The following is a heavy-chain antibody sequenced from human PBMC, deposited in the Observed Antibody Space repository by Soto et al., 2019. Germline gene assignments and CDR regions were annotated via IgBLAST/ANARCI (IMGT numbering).Heavy chain of an antibody. Sequence: SQTLSLTCAISGDSVSSNSAAWNWIRQSPSRGLEWLGRTYYRSKWYNDYAVSVKSRITINPDTSKNQFSLQLNSVTPEDTAVYYCARDNFYDSSRYYYSFDDWGQGTLVTVSS. V-gene: IGHV6-1*01. CDR3: ARDNFYDSSRYYYSFDD. J-gene: IGHJ4*02. CDR2: TYYRSKWYN. D-gene: IGHD3-22*01. CDR1: GDSVSSNSAA.